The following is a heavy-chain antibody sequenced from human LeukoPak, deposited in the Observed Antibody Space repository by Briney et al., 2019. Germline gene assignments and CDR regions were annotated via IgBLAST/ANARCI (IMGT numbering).Heavy chain of an antibody. J-gene: IGHJ6*02. Sequence: GGSLRLSCAASRFTFSSYAMSWVRQAPGKGLEWVSGISGSGGSTYSADSVKGRFTISRDNSKNTLYLQMNSLRAEDTAVYYCAKGVGYGGYPYYYYYGMDVWGQGTTVTVSS. D-gene: IGHD5-12*01. CDR2: ISGSGGST. CDR1: RFTFSSYA. CDR3: AKGVGYGGYPYYYYYGMDV. V-gene: IGHV3-23*01.